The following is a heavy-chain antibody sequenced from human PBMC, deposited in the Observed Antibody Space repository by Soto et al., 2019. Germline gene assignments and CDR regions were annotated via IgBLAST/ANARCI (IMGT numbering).Heavy chain of an antibody. J-gene: IGHJ4*02. CDR3: ARGSVLTYFDY. CDR1: GYTFTSYA. D-gene: IGHD2-8*01. Sequence: QVQLVQSGAEVKKPGASVKVSCKASGYTFTSYAMHWVRQAPGQRLEWMGWIDAGNCNTKYSQKFQGRVTITRDTSASTAYTELSSLRSADTAVYYCARGSVLTYFDYRGPGTLVTVAS. CDR2: IDAGNCNT. V-gene: IGHV1-3*01.